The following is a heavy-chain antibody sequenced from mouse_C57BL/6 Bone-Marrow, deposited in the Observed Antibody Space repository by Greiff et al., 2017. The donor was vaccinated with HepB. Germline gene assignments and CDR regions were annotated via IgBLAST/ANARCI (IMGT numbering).Heavy chain of an antibody. V-gene: IGHV5-6*02. Sequence: EVMLVESGGDLVKPGGSLKLSCAASGFTFSSYGMSWVRQTPDKRLEWVATISSGGSYTYYPDSVKGRFTISRDNAKNTLYLQMGSLKSEDTAMYYCAIPPCYYYGSSYYFDYWGQGTTVTVAS. J-gene: IGHJ2*01. CDR2: ISSGGSYT. CDR1: GFTFSSYG. D-gene: IGHD1-1*01. CDR3: AIPPCYYYGSSYYFDY.